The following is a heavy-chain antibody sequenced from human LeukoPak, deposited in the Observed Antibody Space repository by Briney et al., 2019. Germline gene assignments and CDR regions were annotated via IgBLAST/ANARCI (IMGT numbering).Heavy chain of an antibody. CDR1: GYTFPSYW. CDR3: ARILEGYCDTASCYTLDY. V-gene: IGHV5-51*01. Sequence: GESLRISCKGSGYTFPSYWIGWVRQMPGKGLEWIGIIYAGNSDARFSPSFQGQVTISADKSITTAYLQWSSLKASDTAVYYCARILEGYCDTASCYTLDYWGQGTLVTVSS. J-gene: IGHJ4*02. D-gene: IGHD2-2*02. CDR2: IYAGNSDA.